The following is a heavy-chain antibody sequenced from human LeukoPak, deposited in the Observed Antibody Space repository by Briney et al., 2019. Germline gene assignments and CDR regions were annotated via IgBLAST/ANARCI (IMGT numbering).Heavy chain of an antibody. J-gene: IGHJ4*02. Sequence: GGSLRLSCAAAGFPFSIYWMSWVRQAPGKGPEWVANINEDGSERYYVDSVKGRFTVSRDNSKNTLYLQMNSLRAEDTAVYYCAKPNTRIAVAGPEDYWGQGTLVTVSS. CDR2: INEDGSER. CDR1: GFPFSIYW. V-gene: IGHV3-7*01. CDR3: AKPNTRIAVAGPEDY. D-gene: IGHD6-19*01.